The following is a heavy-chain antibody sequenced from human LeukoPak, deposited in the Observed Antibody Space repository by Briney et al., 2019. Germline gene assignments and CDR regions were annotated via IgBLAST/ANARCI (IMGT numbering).Heavy chain of an antibody. V-gene: IGHV4-39*07. CDR3: ARRQPLRYYYGSGSSYYMDV. J-gene: IGHJ6*03. CDR2: IYYSGIT. D-gene: IGHD3-10*01. CDR1: GGSISSSSYY. Sequence: PSETLSLTCTVSGGSISSSSYYCGWIRQPPGKGLEWIGSIYYSGITYYNPSLKSRVTISVDTSKNQFSLKLSSVTAADTAVYYCARRQPLRYYYGSGSSYYMDVWGKGTTVTISS.